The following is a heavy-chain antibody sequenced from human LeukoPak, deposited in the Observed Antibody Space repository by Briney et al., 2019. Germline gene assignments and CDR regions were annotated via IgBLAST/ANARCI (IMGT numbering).Heavy chain of an antibody. J-gene: IGHJ6*02. Sequence: SETLSLTCAVYGGSFSGYYWSWVRQPPGKGLEWIGEINHSGSTNYNPSLKSRVTISVDTSKNQFSLKLSSVTAADTAVYYCARLRASVPTVTLVSRGHYYYYYGMDVWGQGTTVTVSS. CDR2: INHSGST. CDR1: GGSFSGYY. D-gene: IGHD4-17*01. V-gene: IGHV4-34*01. CDR3: ARLRASVPTVTLVSRGHYYYYYGMDV.